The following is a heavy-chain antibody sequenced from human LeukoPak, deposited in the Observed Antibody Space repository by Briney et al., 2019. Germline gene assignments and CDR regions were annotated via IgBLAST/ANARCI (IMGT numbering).Heavy chain of an antibody. CDR2: IYHSGST. J-gene: IGHJ3*02. Sequence: SETLSLTCSVSGGSISSGGYSWSWIRQPPGKGLEWIGYIYHSGSTYYNPSLKSRVTISVDRSKNQFSLKPSSVTAADTAVYYCARGLGGRFDIWGQGTMVTVSS. CDR3: ARGLGGRFDI. V-gene: IGHV4-30-2*01. CDR1: GGSISSGGYS.